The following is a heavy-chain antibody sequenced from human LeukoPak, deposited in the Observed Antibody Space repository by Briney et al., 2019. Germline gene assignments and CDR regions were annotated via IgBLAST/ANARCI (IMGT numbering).Heavy chain of an antibody. CDR3: AKGPTQYYYDSSGYYDY. V-gene: IGHV3-23*01. CDR1: GFTFSSYA. Sequence: GGSLRLSCAASGFTFSSYAMSWVRQAPGKGLEWVSAISGSGGSTYYADSVKGWFTISRDNSKNTLYLQMNSLRAEDTAVYYCAKGPTQYYYDSSGYYDYWGQGTLVTVSS. J-gene: IGHJ4*02. CDR2: ISGSGGST. D-gene: IGHD3-22*01.